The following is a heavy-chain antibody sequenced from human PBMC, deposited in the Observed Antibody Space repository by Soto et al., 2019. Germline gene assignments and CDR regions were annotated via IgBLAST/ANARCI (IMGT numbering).Heavy chain of an antibody. V-gene: IGHV4-34*01. Sequence: QVLLQQWGAGLLQPSETLSLTCAVYGGSFSSYYWSWVRQPPGKGLEWIGQINHRGSTNYNPSLKSRVTISVDASKNQFSLTLSSVTAADTAVYYCARTSRFDSWGQGTLVTVSS. CDR2: INHRGST. J-gene: IGHJ4*02. CDR1: GGSFSSYY. CDR3: ARTSRFDS. D-gene: IGHD6-6*01.